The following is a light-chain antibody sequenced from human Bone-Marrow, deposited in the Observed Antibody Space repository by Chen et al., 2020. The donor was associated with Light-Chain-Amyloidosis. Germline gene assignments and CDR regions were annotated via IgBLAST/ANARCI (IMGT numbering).Light chain of an antibody. V-gene: IGLV3-25*03. J-gene: IGLJ2*01. CDR1: DLPTKY. CDR2: RDT. CDR3: QSADSSGTYEVI. Sequence: SYELTQPPSVSVSPGQTARTTCPGDDLPTKYAYWYQQKPGQAPVLVIPRDTERPSGIYERFSGSSSGTTATLTISGVQAEDEADYHCQSADSSGTYEVIFGGGTKLTVL.